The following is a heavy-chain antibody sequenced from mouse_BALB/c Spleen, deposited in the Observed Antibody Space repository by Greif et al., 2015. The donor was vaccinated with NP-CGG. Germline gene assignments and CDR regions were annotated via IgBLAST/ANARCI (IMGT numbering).Heavy chain of an antibody. Sequence: LVESGAGLVKPGASVKLSCKASGYTFTSYYMYWVKQRPGQGLEWIGKINPSNGGTNFNEKFKSKATLTVDKSSSTAYMQLSSLTSEDSAVYYCTRRGNYAMDYWGQGTSVTVSS. V-gene: IGHV1-53*01. CDR2: INPSNGGT. CDR3: TRRGNYAMDY. J-gene: IGHJ4*01. CDR1: GYTFTSYY.